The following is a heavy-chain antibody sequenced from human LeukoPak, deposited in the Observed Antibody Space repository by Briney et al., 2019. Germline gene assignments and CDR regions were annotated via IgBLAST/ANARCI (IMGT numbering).Heavy chain of an antibody. CDR2: IKQDGSEK. Sequence: GGSLRLSCAASGFTFSSYWMNWVRQAPGKGLEWVTNIKQDGSEKYYVDSVKGRFTISRDNAKNSLYLQMNSLRAEDTAVYYCARDRLMVQGVSSYWGQGTPVTVSS. V-gene: IGHV3-7*01. J-gene: IGHJ4*02. D-gene: IGHD3-10*01. CDR1: GFTFSSYW. CDR3: ARDRLMVQGVSSY.